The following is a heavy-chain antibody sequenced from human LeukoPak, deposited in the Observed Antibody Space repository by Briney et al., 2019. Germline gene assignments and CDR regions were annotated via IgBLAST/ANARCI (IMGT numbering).Heavy chain of an antibody. CDR1: GGSISSSSYY. D-gene: IGHD6-13*01. Sequence: SETLSLTCTVSGGSISSSSYYWGWIRQPPGKGLEWIGSIYYSGSTDYNPALKSRVTISVDTSKNQFSLKLSSVTAADTAVYYCARYPQYSSSYVDYWGQGTLVTVSS. CDR3: ARYPQYSSSYVDY. CDR2: IYYSGST. V-gene: IGHV4-39*01. J-gene: IGHJ4*02.